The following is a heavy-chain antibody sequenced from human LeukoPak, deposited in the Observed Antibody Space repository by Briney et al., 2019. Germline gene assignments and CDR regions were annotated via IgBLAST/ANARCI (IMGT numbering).Heavy chain of an antibody. Sequence: GGSLRLSCAASGFTFSSYEMNWVRQAPGKGLEWVSYISSSSSTIYYADSVKGRFTISRDNAKNSLYLQMNSLRAEDTAVYYCARDEEYYMDVWGKGTTVTVSS. CDR1: GFTFSSYE. CDR3: ARDEEYYMDV. J-gene: IGHJ6*03. CDR2: ISSSSSTI. V-gene: IGHV3-48*03.